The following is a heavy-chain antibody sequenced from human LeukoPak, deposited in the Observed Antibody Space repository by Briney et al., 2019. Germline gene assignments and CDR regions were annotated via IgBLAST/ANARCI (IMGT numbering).Heavy chain of an antibody. D-gene: IGHD3-9*01. CDR2: IKSDGSDT. J-gene: IGHJ4*02. CDR1: GFTFSTYW. V-gene: IGHV3-74*01. Sequence: GGSLRLSCAASGFTFSTYWMHWVRQAPGEGLVWVSRIKSDGSDTSYADSVKGRFTISRNNAKNTLYLQMNSLRAEDTAVYYCAKDMRFDWTPYYFDYWGQGTLVTVSS. CDR3: AKDMRFDWTPYYFDY.